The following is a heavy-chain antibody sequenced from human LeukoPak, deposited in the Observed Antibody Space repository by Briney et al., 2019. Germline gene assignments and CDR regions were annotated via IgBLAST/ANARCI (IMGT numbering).Heavy chain of an antibody. J-gene: IGHJ4*02. V-gene: IGHV3-7*05. CDR2: IKKDGREK. D-gene: IGHD3-10*01. CDR3: ARDPGAFGLGLIDF. Sequence: GGSLRLSCAVSGFTFSSYWMIWVRQPPHRGLEWVANIKKDGREKNNEDSEKGRFTISRDNAKNSLYLQMHSLRVDDTAVYYCARDPGAFGLGLIDFWGQGTLVTVSS. CDR1: GFTFSSYW.